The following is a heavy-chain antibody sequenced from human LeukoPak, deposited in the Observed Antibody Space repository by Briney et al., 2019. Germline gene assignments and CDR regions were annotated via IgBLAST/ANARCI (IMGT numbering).Heavy chain of an antibody. CDR3: ARGGLELSPKGYFDC. CDR2: TYYRSKWYI. V-gene: IGHV6-1*01. J-gene: IGHJ4*02. Sequence: SQTLSLTCAISGDSVSSNSAGWSWIRQSPSRGLEWLGRTYYRSKWYIDYAVSVKSRITINPNASKNQFSLQLNSVTPEDTAVYYCARGGLELSPKGYFDCWGQGTLVTVSS. CDR1: GDSVSSNSAG. D-gene: IGHD3-16*02.